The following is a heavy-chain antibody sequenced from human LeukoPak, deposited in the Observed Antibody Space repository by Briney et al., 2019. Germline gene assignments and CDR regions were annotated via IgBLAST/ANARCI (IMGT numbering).Heavy chain of an antibody. D-gene: IGHD4-23*01. V-gene: IGHV3-30*04. CDR1: GFTFSRYA. CDR2: ISYDGSNK. CDR3: ARGDYGGNSRLFDY. J-gene: IGHJ4*02. Sequence: GGSLRLSCAASGFTFSRYAMSWVRQAPGKGLEWVAVISYDGSNKYYADSVKGRFTISRDNSKNTLYLQMNSLRAEDTAVYYCARGDYGGNSRLFDYWGQGTLVTVSS.